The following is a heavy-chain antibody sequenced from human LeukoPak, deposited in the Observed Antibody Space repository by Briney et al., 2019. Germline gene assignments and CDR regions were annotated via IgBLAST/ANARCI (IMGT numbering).Heavy chain of an antibody. CDR1: GASFRSYA. V-gene: IGHV1-69*01. CDR2: IIPMFGTA. J-gene: IGHJ4*02. D-gene: IGHD2-2*01. CDR3: ARADYCSSTSCYWLDY. Sequence: GSSVKVSCKASGASFRSYAFSWVRQAPGQGLEWMGGIIPMFGTANYAQKFQGRVTITADESTSTVYMELSSLRHEDTAVYYCARADYCSSTSCYWLDYWGQGTLVTVSS.